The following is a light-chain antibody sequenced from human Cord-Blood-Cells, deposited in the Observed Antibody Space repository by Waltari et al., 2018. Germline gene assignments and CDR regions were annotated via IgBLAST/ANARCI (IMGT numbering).Light chain of an antibody. CDR1: QSVSSY. V-gene: IGKV3-11*01. Sequence: EIVLTQSPATLSLSPGERATLSCRACQSVSSYLAWYQQKPCQAPRLLIYDASNRATGIPARFSGSGSGTDFTLTISSLAPEDFAVYYCQQRSNWPLTFGGGTKVEIK. CDR2: DAS. CDR3: QQRSNWPLT. J-gene: IGKJ4*01.